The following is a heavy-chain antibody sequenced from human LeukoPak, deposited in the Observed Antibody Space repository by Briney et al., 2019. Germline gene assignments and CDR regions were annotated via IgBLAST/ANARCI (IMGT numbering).Heavy chain of an antibody. CDR3: ASGLWFGDLGRQ. CDR1: GGSFSSSY. D-gene: IGHD3-10*01. J-gene: IGHJ4*02. CDR2: INHSGST. V-gene: IGHV4-34*01. Sequence: SETLSLTCAVYGGSFSSSYWSWIRQPPGKGLEWIGEINHSGSTNDNPTGKSRITRSIATSKMQFSMKRSCATDADTAVYYCASGLWFGDLGRQWGQGTLVTVSS.